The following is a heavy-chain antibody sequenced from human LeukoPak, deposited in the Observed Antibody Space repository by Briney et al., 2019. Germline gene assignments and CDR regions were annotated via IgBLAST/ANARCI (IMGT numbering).Heavy chain of an antibody. CDR2: INHSGST. CDR1: GGSFSGYY. V-gene: IGHV4-34*01. CDR3: ARGGWSGTSEYFQH. D-gene: IGHD3-3*01. J-gene: IGHJ1*01. Sequence: SETLSLTCAVYGGSFSGYYWSWIRQPPGKGLEWIGEINHSGSTNYNPSLKSRVTISVDTSKNQFSLKLSSVTAADTAVYYCARGGWSGTSEYFQHWGQGTLVTVSS.